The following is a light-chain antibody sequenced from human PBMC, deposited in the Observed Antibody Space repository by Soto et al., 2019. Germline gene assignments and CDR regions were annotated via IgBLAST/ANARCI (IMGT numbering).Light chain of an antibody. CDR2: DAS. CDR1: QTVRNNY. CDR3: QQFSSYPLT. J-gene: IGKJ4*01. Sequence: EFVLTQSPGTLSLSPGERATLSCRASQTVRNNYLAWYQKKPGQAPRLLFYDASSRATGIPDRFSGGGSGTYFTLTISRLEPEDFAVYYCQQFSSYPLTFGGGTKVEIK. V-gene: IGKV3-20*01.